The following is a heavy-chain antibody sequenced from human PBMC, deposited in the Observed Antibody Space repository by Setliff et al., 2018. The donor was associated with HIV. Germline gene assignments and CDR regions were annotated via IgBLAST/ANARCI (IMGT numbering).Heavy chain of an antibody. J-gene: IGHJ6*02. CDR3: ARDCRVGWVFTYGMDV. CDR2: ISYDGSKK. CDR1: GFTFSRYG. D-gene: IGHD6-13*01. Sequence: PGGSLRLSCAASGFTFSRYGMHWVRQAPGKGLEWVAFISYDGSKKYDADFVKGRFTISRDNSKNTLYLQMNSLRPEDTAVYHCARDCRVGWVFTYGMDVWGQGTLVTVSS. V-gene: IGHV3-30*04.